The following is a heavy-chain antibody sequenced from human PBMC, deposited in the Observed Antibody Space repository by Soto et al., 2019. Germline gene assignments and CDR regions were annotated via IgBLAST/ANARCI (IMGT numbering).Heavy chain of an antibody. CDR3: ARRGSGSYYDD. Sequence: EVQLLESGGGLVQPGGSLRLSCAASGFTFSSYAMRWVRQAPVKGLEWVSAISGSGGSTYYADSVKGRFTVSRDNSKNTLYLKMNSLRAEDTAVYYCARRGSGSYYDDWGQGTLVTVSS. V-gene: IGHV3-23*01. CDR1: GFTFSSYA. J-gene: IGHJ4*02. CDR2: ISGSGGST. D-gene: IGHD1-26*01.